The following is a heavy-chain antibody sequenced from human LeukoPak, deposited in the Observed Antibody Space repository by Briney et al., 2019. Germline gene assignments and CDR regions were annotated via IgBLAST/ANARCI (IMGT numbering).Heavy chain of an antibody. J-gene: IGHJ4*02. CDR2: IYNSGST. D-gene: IGHD3-9*01. Sequence: SETLSLTCTVSGGSISDYYWNWIRQPPGKGLEWIGYIYNSGSTNYNPSLKSRVTISVDMSKNQFSLKLSSVTAADTAVYYCARDPGYYDILTGYSSYYFDYWGQGTLVIVSS. V-gene: IGHV4-59*01. CDR1: GGSISDYY. CDR3: ARDPGYYDILTGYSSYYFDY.